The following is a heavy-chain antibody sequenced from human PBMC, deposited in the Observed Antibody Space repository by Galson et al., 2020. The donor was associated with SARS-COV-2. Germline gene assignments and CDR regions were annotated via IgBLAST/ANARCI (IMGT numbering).Heavy chain of an antibody. J-gene: IGHJ4*02. CDR1: GFTFSSYA. Sequence: GESLKISCAASGFTFSSYAMHWVRQAPGKGLEWVAVISYDGSNKYYADSVKGRFTISRDNSKNTLYLQMNSLRAEDTAVYYCASFLLTIYFDYWGQGTLVTVSS. V-gene: IGHV3-30-3*01. CDR3: ASFLLTIYFDY. D-gene: IGHD2-15*01. CDR2: ISYDGSNK.